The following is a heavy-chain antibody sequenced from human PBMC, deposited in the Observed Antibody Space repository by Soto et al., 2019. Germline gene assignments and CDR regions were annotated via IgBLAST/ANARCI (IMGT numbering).Heavy chain of an antibody. Sequence: DVQLVESGGGLVQPGGSLRLSCAASGFTFSNSWMHWVRQVSGKGLEWVSRINADGTSTSYADSVKGRFTISRDNAKNTLYLHVNSLRAEDTAVYYCARDFTVAAIGVGVDYWGQGTLVTVSS. CDR2: INADGTST. CDR1: GFTFSNSW. J-gene: IGHJ4*02. CDR3: ARDFTVAAIGVGVDY. V-gene: IGHV3-74*01. D-gene: IGHD6-19*01.